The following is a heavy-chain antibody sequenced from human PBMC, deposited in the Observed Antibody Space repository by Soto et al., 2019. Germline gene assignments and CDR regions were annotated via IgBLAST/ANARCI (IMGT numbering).Heavy chain of an antibody. V-gene: IGHV1-69*02. Sequence: ASVKVSCKASGGTFSSYTISWVRQAPGQGLEWMGRIIPILGIANYAQKFQGRVTITADKSTSTAYMELSSLRSEDTAVYYCASERPGVVVVVAATPLAPLDYWGQGTLVTVSS. CDR2: IIPILGIA. CDR3: ASERPGVVVVVAATPLAPLDY. CDR1: GGTFSSYT. J-gene: IGHJ4*02. D-gene: IGHD2-15*01.